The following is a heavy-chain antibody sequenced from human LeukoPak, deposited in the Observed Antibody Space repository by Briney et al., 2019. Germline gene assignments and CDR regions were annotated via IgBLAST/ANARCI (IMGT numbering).Heavy chain of an antibody. Sequence: ASVKVSCKASGGTFSSYAISWVRQAPGQGLEWMGGIIPIFGTANYAQKFQGRVTITADESTSTAYMELSSLRSEDTAVYYCARDGEGSDKGYYMDVWGKGTTVTVSS. V-gene: IGHV1-69*13. CDR3: ARDGEGSDKGYYMDV. CDR2: IIPIFGTA. D-gene: IGHD2-21*02. CDR1: GGTFSSYA. J-gene: IGHJ6*03.